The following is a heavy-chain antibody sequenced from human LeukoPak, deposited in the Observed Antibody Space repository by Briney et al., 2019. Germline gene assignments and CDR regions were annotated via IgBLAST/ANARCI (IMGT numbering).Heavy chain of an antibody. V-gene: IGHV4-59*01. D-gene: IGHD6-6*01. Sequence: PSETLSLTCTVSGGSISSYYWSWIRQPPGKGLEWIGYIYYSGSTNYNPSLKSRVTISVDTSKNQFSLKLSSVTAADTAVYYCARAKGGYIAARPGLDHDAFDIWGQGTMDTVSS. CDR2: IYYSGST. CDR1: GGSISSYY. CDR3: ARAKGGYIAARPGLDHDAFDI. J-gene: IGHJ3*02.